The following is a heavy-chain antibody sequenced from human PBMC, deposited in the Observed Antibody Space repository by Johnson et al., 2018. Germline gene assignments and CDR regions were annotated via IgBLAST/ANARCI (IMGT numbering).Heavy chain of an antibody. CDR1: GFTFSSYW. V-gene: IGHV3-74*01. D-gene: IGHD6-19*01. CDR2: INSDGSST. Sequence: VQLQESGGGLVQPGGSLRLSCAASGFTFSSYWMHWVRQAPGKGLVWVSRINSDGSSTSYADSVKGRFTISRDNAKNTLYLQMNSLRAEDTAVYYCAKDHGSLAVAGPEYFQHWGQGTLVTVSS. J-gene: IGHJ1*01. CDR3: AKDHGSLAVAGPEYFQH.